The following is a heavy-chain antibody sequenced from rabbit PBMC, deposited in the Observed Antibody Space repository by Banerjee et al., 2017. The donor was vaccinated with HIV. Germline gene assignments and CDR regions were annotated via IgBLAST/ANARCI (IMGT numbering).Heavy chain of an antibody. CDR3: ARWPNSFNYRYFKL. J-gene: IGHJ4*01. CDR2: IDTGSSGST. V-gene: IGHV1S40*01. Sequence: QSLEESGGDLVKPGASLTLTCTASGFSFSSSYYMCWVRQAPGKGLEWIACIDTGSSGSTYYASWTKGRFTISKTSTTVTLQLTSLTAADTATYFCARWPNSFNYRYFKLWGQGTLVTVS. D-gene: IGHD1-1*01. CDR1: GFSFSSSYY.